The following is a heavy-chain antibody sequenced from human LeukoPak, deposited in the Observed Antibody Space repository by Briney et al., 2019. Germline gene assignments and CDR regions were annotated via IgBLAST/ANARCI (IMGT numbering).Heavy chain of an antibody. D-gene: IGHD3-22*01. CDR1: GFTFSSYE. CDR2: ISSSSSYI. V-gene: IGHV3-21*01. Sequence: GGSLRLSCAASGFTFSSYEMNWVRQAPGKGLEWVSSISSSSSYIYYADSVKGRFTISRDNAKNSLYLQMNSLRAEDTAVYYCALSSGYLFDYWGQGTLVTVSS. J-gene: IGHJ4*02. CDR3: ALSSGYLFDY.